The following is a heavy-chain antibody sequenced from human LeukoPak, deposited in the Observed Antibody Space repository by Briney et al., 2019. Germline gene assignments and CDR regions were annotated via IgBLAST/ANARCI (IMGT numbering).Heavy chain of an antibody. J-gene: IGHJ4*02. CDR1: GGSISSYY. CDR3: ARLTVAEYYFDY. CDR2: IYYSGST. Sequence: SETLSLTCTVSGGSISSYYWSWIRQPPGKGLEWIGYIYYSGSTNYNPPLKSRVTISVDTSKNQFSLKLSSVTAADTAVYYCARLTVAEYYFDYWGQGTLVTVSS. D-gene: IGHD4-23*01. V-gene: IGHV4-59*08.